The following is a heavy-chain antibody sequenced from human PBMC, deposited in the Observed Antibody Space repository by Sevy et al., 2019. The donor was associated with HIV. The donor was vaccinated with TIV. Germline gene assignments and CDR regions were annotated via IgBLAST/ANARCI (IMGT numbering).Heavy chain of an antibody. CDR3: ARDTWHSSGWYRFYYY. J-gene: IGHJ4*02. D-gene: IGHD6-19*01. Sequence: GGSLRLSCAASGFTFSDYYMSWIRQAPGKGLEWVSYISSSGSTIYYADSVKGRFTISRDNAKNSLYLQMNSLRAEDTAVYYCARDTWHSSGWYRFYYYWGQGTLVTVSS. CDR2: ISSSGSTI. V-gene: IGHV3-11*04. CDR1: GFTFSDYY.